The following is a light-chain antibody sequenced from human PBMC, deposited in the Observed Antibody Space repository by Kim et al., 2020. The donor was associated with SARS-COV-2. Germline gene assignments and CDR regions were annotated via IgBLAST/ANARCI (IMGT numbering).Light chain of an antibody. J-gene: IGLJ2*01. CDR2: QVT. CDR3: SSYAGKKNVL. Sequence: GQSGTISCTGTSNDVGDYNHVSWYQQHPGKAPKLMIYQVTKRPSGVPDRFSGSKSGNTASLTVSGLQAEDEGDYYCSSYAGKKNVLFGGGTQLTVL. CDR1: SNDVGDYNH. V-gene: IGLV2-8*01.